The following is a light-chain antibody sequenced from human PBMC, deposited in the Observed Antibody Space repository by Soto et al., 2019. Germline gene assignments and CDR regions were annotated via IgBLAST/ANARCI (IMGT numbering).Light chain of an antibody. V-gene: IGKV3-20*01. J-gene: IGKJ1*01. CDR2: GAS. Sequence: IVLTQSPGTLSLSPGERATLSCRASQSISSSFLAWYQQRPGQSPRLIIYGASSRATGIPDRFSGSGSGTDFTLTISSLQSEDFAVYYCQQYNNWPRTFGQGTKVDIK. CDR1: QSISSSF. CDR3: QQYNNWPRT.